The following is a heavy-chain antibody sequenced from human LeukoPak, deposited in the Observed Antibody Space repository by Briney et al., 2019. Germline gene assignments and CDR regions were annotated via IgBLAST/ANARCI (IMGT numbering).Heavy chain of an antibody. Sequence: SQTLSLTCTVSGGSISSGAYYWTWIRQPPGKGLEWIGEINHSGSANYNPSLKSRVTISVDTSKNQFSLKLSSVTAADTAVYYCARGRRRNKHFDYWGQGTLVTVSP. CDR1: GGSISSGAYY. CDR2: INHSGSA. V-gene: IGHV4-30-2*01. D-gene: IGHD1/OR15-1a*01. J-gene: IGHJ4*02. CDR3: ARGRRRNKHFDY.